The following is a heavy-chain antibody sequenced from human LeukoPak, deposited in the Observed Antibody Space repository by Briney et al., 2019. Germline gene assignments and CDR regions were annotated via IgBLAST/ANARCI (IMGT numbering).Heavy chain of an antibody. CDR3: ARDLVTVTKGFDI. J-gene: IGHJ3*02. Sequence: SETMSLTCAVSADSFSSHYWTWIRQPPGKGLEWIGYISYIGSTNYNPSLKSRVTISIDTSKNQFSLKLSSVTAADTAVYYCARDLVTVTKGFDIWGQGTMVSVSS. CDR1: ADSFSSHY. CDR2: ISYIGST. V-gene: IGHV4-59*11. D-gene: IGHD4-17*01.